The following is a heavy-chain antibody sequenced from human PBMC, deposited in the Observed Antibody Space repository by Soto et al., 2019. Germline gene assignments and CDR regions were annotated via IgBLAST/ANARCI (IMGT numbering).Heavy chain of an antibody. CDR3: ARDIIVLYRTGMDV. Sequence: EENLVESGGGLVQPGGSLRLSCAASGVTFSIYTMNWVRQAPGKGLEWVAYINSGSGTKNYADSVKGRFTISRDDAKKSLFLQMSSLRDEDTAVYYCARDIIVLYRTGMDVWGQGTTVTVSS. J-gene: IGHJ6*02. CDR1: GVTFSIYT. V-gene: IGHV3-48*02. D-gene: IGHD3-22*01. CDR2: INSGSGTK.